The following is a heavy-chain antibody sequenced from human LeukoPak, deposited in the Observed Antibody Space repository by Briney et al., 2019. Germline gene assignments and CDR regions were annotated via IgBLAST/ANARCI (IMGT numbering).Heavy chain of an antibody. CDR2: ISYDGSNK. J-gene: IGHJ4*02. CDR1: GFTFSSYG. CDR3: AKAAAAYYFDY. Sequence: GGSLRLSCAASGFTFSSYGMHWVRRAPGKGLEWVAVISYDGSNKYYADSVKGRFTISRDNSKNTLYLQMNSLRAEDTAVYYCAKAAAAYYFDYWGQGTLVTVSS. D-gene: IGHD2-2*01. V-gene: IGHV3-30*18.